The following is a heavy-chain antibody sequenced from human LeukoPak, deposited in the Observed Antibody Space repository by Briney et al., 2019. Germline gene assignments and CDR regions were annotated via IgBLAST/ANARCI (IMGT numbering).Heavy chain of an antibody. CDR3: AREGGFFRPLDY. Sequence: SETLSLTCGVSGGSVTSTNWWTXVRQPPGKGLXXIGEVHLDGRTNYNPSLKSXLTISVDLSENHISLKLTSVTAADTAVYYCAREGGFFRPLDYSGQGTLVTVSS. V-gene: IGHV4-4*02. CDR2: VHLDGRT. CDR1: GGSVTSTNW. J-gene: IGHJ4*02. D-gene: IGHD3-3*01.